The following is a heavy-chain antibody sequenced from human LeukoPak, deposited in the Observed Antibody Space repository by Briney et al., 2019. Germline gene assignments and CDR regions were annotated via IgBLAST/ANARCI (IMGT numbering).Heavy chain of an antibody. J-gene: IGHJ5*02. CDR3: ARVLPPAAIFGVVKGGFDP. Sequence: GGSLRLSCAASGFTFDDYGMSWVRQSQGKGLEWVSGINWNGVSIAYADSVKGRFTISRDNAKNSLYLQMNSLKAEDTAFYYCARVLPPAAIFGVVKGGFDPWGQGTLVTVSS. D-gene: IGHD3-3*01. CDR2: INWNGVSI. V-gene: IGHV3-20*04. CDR1: GFTFDDYG.